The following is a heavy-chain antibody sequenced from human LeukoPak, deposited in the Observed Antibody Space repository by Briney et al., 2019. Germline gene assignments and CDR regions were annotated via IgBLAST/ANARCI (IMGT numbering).Heavy chain of an antibody. J-gene: IGHJ5*02. D-gene: IGHD2-8*01. CDR1: GFTFSSYS. Sequence: PGGSLRLSCAASGFTFSSYSMNWVRQAPGKGLEWVSYISSSSSTIYYADSVKGRFTISRDDSKNTLYLQMNSLRAEDTAVYYCARDFGLIVPRREAVYGWFDPWGQGTLVTVSS. V-gene: IGHV3-48*01. CDR2: ISSSSSTI. CDR3: ARDFGLIVPRREAVYGWFDP.